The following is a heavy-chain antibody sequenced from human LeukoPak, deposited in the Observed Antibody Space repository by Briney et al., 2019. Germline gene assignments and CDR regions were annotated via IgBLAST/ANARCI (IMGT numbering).Heavy chain of an antibody. V-gene: IGHV4-34*01. Sequence: ASETLSLTCAVSGGSFSGYYWTWIRQPPGKGLEWIGEINHSGSANYSPSLSSRVTISLDMSGNQFSLKLTSVTAADTAVYYCARGQGTVTTHWGQGTLVTVSS. D-gene: IGHD4-17*01. CDR1: GGSFSGYY. CDR2: INHSGSA. CDR3: ARGQGTVTTH. J-gene: IGHJ4*02.